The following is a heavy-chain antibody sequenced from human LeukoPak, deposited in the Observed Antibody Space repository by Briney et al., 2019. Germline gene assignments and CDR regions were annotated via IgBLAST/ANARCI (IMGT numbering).Heavy chain of an antibody. CDR2: TNPNSGGT. Sequence: ASVKVSCKASGYTFTGYYMHWVRQAPGQGLEWMGWTNPNSGGTNYAQKFQGRVTMTRDTSISTAYMELSRLRSDDTAVYYCARDPLYCSGGSCYSEGFDYWGQGTLVTVSS. CDR1: GYTFTGYY. D-gene: IGHD2-15*01. CDR3: ARDPLYCSGGSCYSEGFDY. V-gene: IGHV1-2*02. J-gene: IGHJ4*02.